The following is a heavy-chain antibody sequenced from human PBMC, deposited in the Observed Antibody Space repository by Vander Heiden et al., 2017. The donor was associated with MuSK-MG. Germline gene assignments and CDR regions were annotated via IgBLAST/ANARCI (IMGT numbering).Heavy chain of an antibody. CDR1: GFTFDDYG. CDR2: INWNGGST. J-gene: IGHJ4*02. CDR3: AREYGGVTMVRGVDFDY. V-gene: IGHV3-20*04. D-gene: IGHD3-10*01. Sequence: EVQLVESGGGVVRPGGSRRLSCAASGFTFDDYGMSWVRQAPGKGLEWVSGINWNGGSTGYADSVKGRFTISRDNAKNSLYLQMNSLRAEDTALYYCAREYGGVTMVRGVDFDYWGQGTLVTVSS.